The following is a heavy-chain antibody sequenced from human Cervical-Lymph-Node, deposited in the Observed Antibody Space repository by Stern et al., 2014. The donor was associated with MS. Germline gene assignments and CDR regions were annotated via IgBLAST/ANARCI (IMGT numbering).Heavy chain of an antibody. D-gene: IGHD6-6*01. CDR2: ISSDSSTI. CDR3: ARVEYSDSSPGGAY. J-gene: IGHJ4*02. CDR1: GFTFSSYS. V-gene: IGHV3-48*02. Sequence: VQLVESGGGLVQPGGSLRLSCSASGFTFSSYSMNWVRQAPAKGLEWVSYISSDSSTIYYADSVKGRFTISRDNAKNSLYLQMNSLRDEDTAVFYCARVEYSDSSPGGAYWGQGTLVTVSS.